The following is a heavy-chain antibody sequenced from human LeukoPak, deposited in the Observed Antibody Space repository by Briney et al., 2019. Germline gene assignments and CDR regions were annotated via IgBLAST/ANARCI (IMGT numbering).Heavy chain of an antibody. J-gene: IGHJ4*02. D-gene: IGHD4-11*01. V-gene: IGHV3-23*01. CDR2: ISGSGGIT. Sequence: GSLRLSCAASGFXFSSYSMSWVRQAPGKGLQWVSVISGSGGITYYADSVQGRFAISRDNSKNTLFLQMNSLRAEDTAIYYCAKDPHSASEGIGYWGQGTLVTVSS. CDR3: AKDPHSASEGIGY. CDR1: GFXFSSYS.